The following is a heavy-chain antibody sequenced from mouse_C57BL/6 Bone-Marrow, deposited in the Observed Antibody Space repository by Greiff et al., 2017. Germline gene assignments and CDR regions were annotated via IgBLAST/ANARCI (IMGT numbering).Heavy chain of an antibody. Sequence: EVKLVESGGGLVKPGGSLKLSCAASGFTFSSYTMSWVRQTPEKRLEWVATISGGGGNTYYPDSVKGRFTISRDNAKNTLYLQMSSLRSEDTALYYCARHGQHYYGSSYGWYFDVWGTGTTVTVSS. CDR1: GFTFSSYT. CDR3: ARHGQHYYGSSYGWYFDV. V-gene: IGHV5-9*01. D-gene: IGHD1-1*01. J-gene: IGHJ1*03. CDR2: ISGGGGNT.